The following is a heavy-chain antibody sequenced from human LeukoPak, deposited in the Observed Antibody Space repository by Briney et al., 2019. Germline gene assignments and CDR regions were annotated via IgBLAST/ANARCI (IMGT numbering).Heavy chain of an antibody. J-gene: IGHJ4*02. D-gene: IGHD5-18*01. CDR2: IYSNGKA. CDR1: GFSVSDNY. CDR3: ARDRADGYNYGDSFDY. Sequence: GGSLRLSCAASGFSVSDNYMSWVRQAPGKGLEWVSVIYSNGKAYYTDSVKGRFTISRDIAQNTLFLQMNNLRAEDTAVYYCARDRADGYNYGDSFDYWGQGTLVAVSS. V-gene: IGHV3-66*01.